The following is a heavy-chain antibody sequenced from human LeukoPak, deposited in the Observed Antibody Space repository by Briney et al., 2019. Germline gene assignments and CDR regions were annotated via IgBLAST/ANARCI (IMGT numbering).Heavy chain of an antibody. Sequence: KPSETLSLTCTVSGGSISSYYWSWIRQPPGKGLEWSGYISYSGITNYNPSLKSRVTISVDTSKNQFSLKLSSMTAADTAVYYCAAGDTSGSHRRSFQHWGQGTLVTVSS. CDR2: ISYSGIT. D-gene: IGHD3-22*01. J-gene: IGHJ1*01. V-gene: IGHV4-59*01. CDR3: AAGDTSGSHRRSFQH. CDR1: GGSISSYY.